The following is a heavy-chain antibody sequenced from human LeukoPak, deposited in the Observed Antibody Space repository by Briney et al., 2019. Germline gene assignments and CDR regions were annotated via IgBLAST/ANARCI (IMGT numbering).Heavy chain of an antibody. V-gene: IGHV4-59*11. J-gene: IGHJ6*03. CDR2: ISYSGST. Sequence: PSETLSLTCTVSGGSISSHYWSWIRQPPGKGLEWIGCISYSGSTNYNPSLNSRVTISVDTSKKQFSLKLSSVTAADTAVYYCARLYTSYYYYIDVWGKGTSVTVSS. CDR3: ARLYTSYYYYIDV. CDR1: GGSISSHY. D-gene: IGHD2-2*02.